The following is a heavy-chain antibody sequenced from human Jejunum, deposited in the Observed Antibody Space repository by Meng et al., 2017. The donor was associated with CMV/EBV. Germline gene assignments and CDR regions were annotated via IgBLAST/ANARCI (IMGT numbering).Heavy chain of an antibody. J-gene: IGHJ6*02. CDR3: SRVHPYYFGMDV. Sequence: ASGFTFDDYAMHWVRQAPGKGLEWVSGISWNTNAIDYADSVKGRFTISRETAKNSLYLQMNSLRAGDTAVYYCSRVHPYYFGMDVWGQGTTVTVSS. CDR1: GFTFDDYA. CDR2: ISWNTNAI. V-gene: IGHV3-9*01.